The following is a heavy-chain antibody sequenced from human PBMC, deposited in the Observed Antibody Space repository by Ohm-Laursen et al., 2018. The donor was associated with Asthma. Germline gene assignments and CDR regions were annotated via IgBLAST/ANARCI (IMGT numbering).Heavy chain of an antibody. D-gene: IGHD6-19*01. Sequence: RSIRLSCAASGFTFSSYAMHWVRQAPGKGLEWVAVISYDGSNKYYADSVKGRFTISRDNSKNTLYLQMNSLRAEDTAVYYCARSVAGFYFDYWGQGTLVTVSS. V-gene: IGHV3-30-3*01. CDR2: ISYDGSNK. J-gene: IGHJ4*02. CDR1: GFTFSSYA. CDR3: ARSVAGFYFDY.